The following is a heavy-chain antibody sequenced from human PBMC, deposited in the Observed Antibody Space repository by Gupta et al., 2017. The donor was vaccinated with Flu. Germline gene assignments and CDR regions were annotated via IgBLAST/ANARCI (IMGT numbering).Heavy chain of an antibody. CDR2: LRSKANSYAT. CDR1: GFPLSGSA. Sequence: EVQLVESGGGLVQPGGSLKLSCAAYGFPLSGSAIHWVRPASGKGLEWVGRLRSKANSYATAYSASVKGRFTISRDDSKNTAYLQMNSLKTEDTAVYYCTRRSGDESSGYYGYWGQGTLVTVSS. J-gene: IGHJ4*02. V-gene: IGHV3-73*02. D-gene: IGHD3-22*01. CDR3: TRRSGDESSGYYGY.